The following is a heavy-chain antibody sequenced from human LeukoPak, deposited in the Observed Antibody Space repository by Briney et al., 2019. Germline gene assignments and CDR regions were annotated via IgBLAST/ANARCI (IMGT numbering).Heavy chain of an antibody. V-gene: IGHV3-7*01. J-gene: IGHJ4*02. CDR2: IKQDGSEK. Sequence: GGSLRLSCAASGFTFSSYWMSWVRQAPGKRLEWVANIKQDGSEKYYVDSVKGRFTISRDNAKNSLYLQMNSLRAEDTAVYYCARDDRPKAIAVAGTDYWGQGTLVTVSS. CDR1: GFTFSSYW. CDR3: ARDDRPKAIAVAGTDY. D-gene: IGHD6-19*01.